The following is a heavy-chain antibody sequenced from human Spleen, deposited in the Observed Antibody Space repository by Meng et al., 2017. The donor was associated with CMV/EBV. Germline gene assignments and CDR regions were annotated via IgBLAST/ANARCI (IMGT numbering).Heavy chain of an antibody. D-gene: IGHD2-2*01. Sequence: KASEYTFTGYYLHGVRQAPGQGLEWMGWVNPNTGNTNYAQKFQGRVTMTRDASISTAYMELSRLRSDDTAVYYCMRAVVPATNWFDPWGQGTLVTVSS. CDR3: MRAVVPATNWFDP. CDR1: EYTFTGYY. V-gene: IGHV1-2*02. J-gene: IGHJ5*02. CDR2: VNPNTGNT.